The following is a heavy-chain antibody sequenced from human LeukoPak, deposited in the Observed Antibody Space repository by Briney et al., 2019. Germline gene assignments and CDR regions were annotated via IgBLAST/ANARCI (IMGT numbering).Heavy chain of an antibody. CDR3: ARGNGLYYDSSGSFDY. CDR1: GGSISSSSYY. CDR2: IYYSGST. Sequence: SETLSLTCTVSGGSISSSSYYWSWIRQPPGKGLEWIGYIYYSGSTNYNPSLKSRVTISVDTSKNQLSLKLSSVTAADTAVYYCARGNGLYYDSSGSFDYWGQGTLVTVSS. V-gene: IGHV4-61*01. J-gene: IGHJ4*02. D-gene: IGHD3-22*01.